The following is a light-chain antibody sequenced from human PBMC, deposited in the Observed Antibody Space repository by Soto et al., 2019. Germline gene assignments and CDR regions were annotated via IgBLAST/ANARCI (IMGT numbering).Light chain of an antibody. J-gene: IGLJ2*01. CDR2: DVS. V-gene: IGLV2-14*03. CDR1: SSDVGAYNY. Sequence: QSALTQPASVSGSPGQSITISCTGTSSDVGAYNYVSWYQHHPGKAPKLMIYDVSNRPSGVSNRFSGSKSGNTASLTISGLQAEDEADYYCNSFTTSCTLVFGGGTKLTVL. CDR3: NSFTTSCTLV.